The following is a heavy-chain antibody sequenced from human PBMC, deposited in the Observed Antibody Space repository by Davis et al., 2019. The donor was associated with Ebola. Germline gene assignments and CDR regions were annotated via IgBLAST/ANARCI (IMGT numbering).Heavy chain of an antibody. Sequence: SVKVSCKGSGYSFTSYWIGWVRQAPGQGLEWMGRIIPILGIANYAQKFQGRVTITADKSTSTAYMELSSLRSEDTAVYYCARAEYNWNYFAYWGQGTLVTVSS. CDR3: ARAEYNWNYFAY. J-gene: IGHJ4*02. CDR1: GYSFTSYW. V-gene: IGHV1-69*04. CDR2: IIPILGIA. D-gene: IGHD1-20*01.